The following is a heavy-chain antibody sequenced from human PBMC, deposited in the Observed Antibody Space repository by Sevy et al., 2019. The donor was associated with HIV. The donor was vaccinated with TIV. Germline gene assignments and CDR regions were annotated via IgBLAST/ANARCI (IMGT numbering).Heavy chain of an antibody. CDR1: GRTLTELS. J-gene: IGHJ4*02. CDR3: ATTKDYYDSSGYPFDY. CDR2: FDPEDDEK. D-gene: IGHD3-22*01. V-gene: IGHV1-24*01. Sequence: ASVKVSCKVSGRTLTELSIHWVRQAPGKGLEWMATFDPEDDEKIYAQKFQGRVTMTEDTSTDTAYMELSRLRSVDTAVYYCATTKDYYDSSGYPFDYWGQGTLVTVSS.